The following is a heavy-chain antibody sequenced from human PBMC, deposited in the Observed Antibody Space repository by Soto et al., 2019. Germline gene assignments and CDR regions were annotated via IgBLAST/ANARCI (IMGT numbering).Heavy chain of an antibody. CDR1: GFTFSSYA. CDR2: ISGSSDTI. V-gene: IGHV3-23*01. J-gene: IGHJ3*02. Sequence: EVQLLESGGDLVQPGGSLRISCAASGFTFSSYAMSWVRQTPGKGLEWDSVISGSSDTILYADSVKGRFTISRDNSRNTVSLQMNSLRVEDTAIYYCAKDLAPEGGHGDSFGSWGQGTMVTVSS. CDR3: AKDLAPEGGHGDSFGS. D-gene: IGHD2-15*01.